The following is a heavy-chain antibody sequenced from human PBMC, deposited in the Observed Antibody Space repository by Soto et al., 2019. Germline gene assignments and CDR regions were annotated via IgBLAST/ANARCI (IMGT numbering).Heavy chain of an antibody. CDR3: AKSYGYNYFDY. CDR2: ISYDGSNK. J-gene: IGHJ4*02. CDR1: GFTFSSYG. Sequence: QVQLVESGGGVVQPGRSLRLSCAASGFTFSSYGMHWVRQAPGKGLEWVAVISYDGSNKYYADSVKGRFTISRDNSKNTLDLQMNSLRAEDTAVYYCAKSYGYNYFDYWGQGTLVTVSS. D-gene: IGHD5-12*01. V-gene: IGHV3-30*18.